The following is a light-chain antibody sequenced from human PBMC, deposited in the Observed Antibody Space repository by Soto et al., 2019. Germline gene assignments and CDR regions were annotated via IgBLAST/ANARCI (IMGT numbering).Light chain of an antibody. V-gene: IGKV3-15*01. Sequence: PGERATLSCRASQSIAISLAWYQQKPGLAPRLLIYGASTRATGIPARFSGSGSGTEFTLTINGLQSEDFAVYYCHQYIDWWTFGQGTKVEIK. CDR2: GAS. J-gene: IGKJ1*01. CDR3: HQYIDWWT. CDR1: QSIAIS.